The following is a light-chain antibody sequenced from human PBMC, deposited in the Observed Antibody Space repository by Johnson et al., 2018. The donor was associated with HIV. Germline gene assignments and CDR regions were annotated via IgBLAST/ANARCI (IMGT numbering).Light chain of an antibody. J-gene: IGLJ1*01. Sequence: QSVLTQPPSVSAAPGQKVTISCSGSSSNIGNNYVSWYQQIPGTAPKLLIYDNNKRPSGIPDRFSDSKSGTSATLGITGLQTGDEADYYCGTWDSSLSAYVFGTGTKVTVL. CDR1: SSNIGNNY. CDR2: DNN. V-gene: IGLV1-51*01. CDR3: GTWDSSLSAYV.